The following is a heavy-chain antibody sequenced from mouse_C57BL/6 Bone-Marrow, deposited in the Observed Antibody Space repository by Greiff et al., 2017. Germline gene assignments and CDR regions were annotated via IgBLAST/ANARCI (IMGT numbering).Heavy chain of an antibody. CDR3: TGWSNYWDYYAMDY. V-gene: IGHV6-3*01. CDR2: IRLKSDNYAT. J-gene: IGHJ4*01. CDR1: GFTFSNYW. D-gene: IGHD2-5*01. Sequence: EVQLVESGGGLVQPGGSMKLSCVASGFTFSNYWMNWVRQSPEKGLEWVAQIRLKSDNYATHYAESVKGRFTISRDDYKSCVYLQMNNLSAEDTGIYYCTGWSNYWDYYAMDYWGQGTSVTVSS.